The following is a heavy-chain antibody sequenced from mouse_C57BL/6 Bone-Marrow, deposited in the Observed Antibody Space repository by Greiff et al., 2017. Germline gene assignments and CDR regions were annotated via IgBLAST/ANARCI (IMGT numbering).Heavy chain of an antibody. D-gene: IGHD1-1*02. J-gene: IGHJ2*01. CDR2: IYPGSGNT. CDR3: AREVYYAFDY. Sequence: VQLQQSGAELMKPGASVKLSCKATGYTFTGYWIEWVKQRPGQGLEWIGWIYPGSGNTKYNEKFKGKATLTVDTSSSTAYMQLSSLTSEDSAVYFCAREVYYAFDYWGQGTTLTVSS. V-gene: IGHV1-84*01. CDR1: GYTFTGYW.